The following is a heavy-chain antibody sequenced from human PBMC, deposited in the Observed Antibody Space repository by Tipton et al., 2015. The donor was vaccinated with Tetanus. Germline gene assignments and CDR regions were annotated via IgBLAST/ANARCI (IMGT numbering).Heavy chain of an antibody. J-gene: IGHJ5*02. V-gene: IGHV4-39*01. Sequence: TLSLTCTVSGGSINSGTFYWDWIRQTPGKGPEWIGNIYYNGNTLQNPSPKSRVTMSLDKSKNQFSLKLRSVTAADTAFYYCARTAVNWFDPWGQGILVTVSS. CDR2: IYYNGNT. D-gene: IGHD2-21*02. CDR3: ARTAVNWFDP. CDR1: GGSINSGTFY.